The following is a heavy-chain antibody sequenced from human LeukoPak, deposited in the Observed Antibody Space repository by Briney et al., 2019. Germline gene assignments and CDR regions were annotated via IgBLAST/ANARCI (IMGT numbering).Heavy chain of an antibody. CDR2: ISSDGSRV. Sequence: GGSLTLSCAASGFTFSDYWMHWVRQAPGKGLVWVSRISSDGSRVTYADSVKGRFTISRDNAKNTLYLQMNSLRAEDTAVYYCASSGSWFGAFDIWGQGTMVTVSS. V-gene: IGHV3-74*01. CDR3: ASSGSWFGAFDI. D-gene: IGHD3-10*01. CDR1: GFTFSDYW. J-gene: IGHJ3*02.